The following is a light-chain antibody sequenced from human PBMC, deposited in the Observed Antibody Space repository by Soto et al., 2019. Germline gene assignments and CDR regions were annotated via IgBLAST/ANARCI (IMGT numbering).Light chain of an antibody. Sequence: QSALTQPPSVSGSPGQAVAISCSGSSSDVGSNNRVSWYQQSPGTAPKLLIYDVTNRPSGVPDRFSGSKSGNTASLTISGLQAEDEADYYCSSFTTSNTDVFGTGTKVTVL. CDR2: DVT. V-gene: IGLV2-18*02. CDR1: SSDVGSNNR. J-gene: IGLJ1*01. CDR3: SSFTTSNTDV.